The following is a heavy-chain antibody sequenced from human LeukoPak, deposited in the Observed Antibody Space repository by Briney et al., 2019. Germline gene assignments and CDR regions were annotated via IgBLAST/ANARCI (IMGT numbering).Heavy chain of an antibody. CDR1: GGSFSGYY. V-gene: IGHV4-34*01. Sequence: SETLSLTRAVYGGSFSGYYWSWIRQPPGKGLEWIGEINHSGSTNYNPSLKSRVTISVDTSKNQFSLKLSSVTAADTAVYYCARTGYLPRYYYGSASDYYGMDVWGQGTTVTVSS. J-gene: IGHJ6*02. CDR3: ARTGYLPRYYYGSASDYYGMDV. CDR2: INHSGST. D-gene: IGHD3-10*01.